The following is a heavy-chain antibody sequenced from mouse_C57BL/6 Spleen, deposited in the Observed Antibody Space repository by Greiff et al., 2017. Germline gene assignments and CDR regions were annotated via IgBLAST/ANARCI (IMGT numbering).Heavy chain of an antibody. Sequence: QVQLQQPGAELVMPGASVKLSCKASGYTFTSYWMHWVKQRPGQGLEWIGEIDPSDSYTNYNQQFKGKSTLTVDKSSSTAYMQLSSLTSEDSAVYYCARYTAGDWYFDVWGTGTTVTVSS. J-gene: IGHJ1*03. CDR2: IDPSDSYT. CDR1: GYTFTSYW. V-gene: IGHV1-69*01. D-gene: IGHD4-1*01. CDR3: ARYTAGDWYFDV.